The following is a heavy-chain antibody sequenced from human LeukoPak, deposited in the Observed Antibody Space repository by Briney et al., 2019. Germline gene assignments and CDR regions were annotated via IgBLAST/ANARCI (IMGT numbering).Heavy chain of an antibody. CDR1: GGSFGGYY. CDR2: INHSGST. V-gene: IGHV4-34*01. D-gene: IGHD3-3*01. CDR3: ARGGLNYDFWSGHAFDI. J-gene: IGHJ3*02. Sequence: SETLSLTCAVYGGSFGGYYWSWIRQPPGKGLEWIGEINHSGSTNYNPSLKSRVTISVDTSKNQFSLKLSSVTAADTAVYYCARGGLNYDFWSGHAFDIWGQGTMVTISS.